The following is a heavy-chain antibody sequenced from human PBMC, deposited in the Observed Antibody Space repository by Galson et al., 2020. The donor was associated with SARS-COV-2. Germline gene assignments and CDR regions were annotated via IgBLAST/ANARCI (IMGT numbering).Heavy chain of an antibody. V-gene: IGHV4-38-2*02. D-gene: IGHD3-22*01. CDR1: GYSVSTTNY. J-gene: IGHJ2*01. Sequence: SETLSLTCTVSGYSVSTTNYWGWGRQPPGRGLEWIGSVYPSGTTYYNPSLKSRVTISVDPSKNQFSLRLDSVTAADTALYYCARQGVNMIVLVTVPGWYFDLWGRGTLVTVSS. CDR2: VYPSGTT. CDR3: ARQGVNMIVLVTVPGWYFDL.